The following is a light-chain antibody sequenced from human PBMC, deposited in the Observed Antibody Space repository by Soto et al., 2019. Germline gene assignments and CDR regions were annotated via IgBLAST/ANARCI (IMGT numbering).Light chain of an antibody. CDR1: QNINSW. V-gene: IGKV1-5*01. J-gene: IGKJ1*01. Sequence: DVQMTQSPSTLSASTGDRVTITCRASQNINSWLAWYQKKPGTAPKLLIYDASSLKSGVPSRFSGSGSGTEFTLTITSLQPDDFATYYCQQYNSHSGTFGQGTKVDIK. CDR2: DAS. CDR3: QQYNSHSGT.